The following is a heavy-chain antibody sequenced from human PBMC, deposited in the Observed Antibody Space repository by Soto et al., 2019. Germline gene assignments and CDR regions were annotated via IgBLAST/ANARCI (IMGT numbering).Heavy chain of an antibody. CDR1: GYTFTSYG. CDR3: ARGRYGDY. D-gene: IGHD1-1*01. V-gene: IGHV1-18*01. CDR2: ISAHNGNT. J-gene: IGHJ4*02. Sequence: QVHLVQSGAEVKKPGTSVKVSCKASGYTFTSYGITWVRQAPGQGLEWMGWISAHNGNTDYAQKLQGRVIVTRDTSTSTAYMELRSLRSDDTAVYYCARGRYGDYWGQGALVTVSS.